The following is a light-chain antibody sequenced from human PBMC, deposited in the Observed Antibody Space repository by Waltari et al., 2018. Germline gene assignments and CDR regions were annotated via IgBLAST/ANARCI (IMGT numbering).Light chain of an antibody. Sequence: NFMLTQPHSVSESPGKTVTSSCTRSSGSIASHYVPGYQEPPGSSPTTVLYEDNQRPSGVPDRFSGSIDSSSNSASLTISGLKTEDEADYYCQSYDTSNRVFGGGTKVTVL. CDR2: EDN. V-gene: IGLV6-57*01. CDR3: QSYDTSNRV. CDR1: SGSIASHY. J-gene: IGLJ3*02.